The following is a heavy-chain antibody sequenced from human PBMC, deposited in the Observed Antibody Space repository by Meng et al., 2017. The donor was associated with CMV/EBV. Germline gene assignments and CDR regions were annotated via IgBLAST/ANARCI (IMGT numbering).Heavy chain of an antibody. CDR3: ARDPHYDFWVEGSNGMDV. J-gene: IGHJ6*02. V-gene: IGHV3-30-3*01. D-gene: IGHD3-3*01. CDR1: GFTFSTYA. CDR2: VSSDGANK. Sequence: GGSLRLSCAASGFTFSTYAMHWVRLVPGKGREWVAVVSSDGANKYYGDSIKGRFTISRDNSKNTLYLQMNSLRTEDTALYYCARDPHYDFWVEGSNGMDVWGQGTTVTVSS.